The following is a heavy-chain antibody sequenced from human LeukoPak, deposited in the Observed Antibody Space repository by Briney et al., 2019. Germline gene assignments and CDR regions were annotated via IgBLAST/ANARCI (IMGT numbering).Heavy chain of an antibody. J-gene: IGHJ4*02. Sequence: GGSLRLSCAASGFTFSSYGMHWVRQAPGKGLQWVALVSYDANNRHYSDSVKGRFTISRDNSKNTLYLQMNSLRAEDTAVYYCARGTNFDYWGQGTLVTVSS. CDR2: VSYDANNR. CDR3: ARGTNFDY. CDR1: GFTFSSYG. V-gene: IGHV3-30*03.